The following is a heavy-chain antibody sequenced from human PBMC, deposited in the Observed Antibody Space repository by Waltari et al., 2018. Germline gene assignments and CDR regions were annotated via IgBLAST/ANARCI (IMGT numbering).Heavy chain of an antibody. V-gene: IGHV1-2*06. CDR3: VRGGIWYDTSGHRFLFDY. D-gene: IGHD3-22*01. CDR2: SNPTSCGT. Sequence: QVQLVQSGAELKEPGASMKVSCKASGYTFTGYYMHWVRQAPGQGFEWVGRSNPTSCGTNSAQKFQGRVTMTRDTSINTAYMELSRLRSDDTALYYCVRGGIWYDTSGHRFLFDYWGQGTLVTVSS. CDR1: GYTFTGYY. J-gene: IGHJ4*02.